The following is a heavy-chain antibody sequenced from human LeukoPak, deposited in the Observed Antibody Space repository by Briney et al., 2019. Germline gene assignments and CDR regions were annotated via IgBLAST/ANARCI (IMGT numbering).Heavy chain of an antibody. CDR1: GFTLSNHW. V-gene: IGHV3-7*01. CDR3: AKVGSNFLRYHFDY. J-gene: IGHJ4*02. Sequence: GGSLRLSCAASGFTLSNHWMIWVRQAPGKGLECVANIKQDGIEKYYLDSVKGRFTISRDNSKNTLYLQMNSLSAEDTAVYYCAKVGSNFLRYHFDYWGRGTLVTVSS. D-gene: IGHD6-13*01. CDR2: IKQDGIEK.